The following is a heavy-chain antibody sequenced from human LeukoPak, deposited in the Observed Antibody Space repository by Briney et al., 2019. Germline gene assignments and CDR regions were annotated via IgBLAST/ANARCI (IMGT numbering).Heavy chain of an antibody. CDR1: GFMFDNYA. V-gene: IGHV3-48*04. Sequence: GGSLRLSCAASGFMFDNYAMNWVRQAPGKGLEWVSYISSSGTTISYGDSVKGRFTISRDSAKNSVFLQMNSLRADDTAVSYCARDKSGYYSSDYWGQGTLVTVSS. CDR2: ISSSGTTI. J-gene: IGHJ4*02. D-gene: IGHD3-3*01. CDR3: ARDKSGYYSSDY.